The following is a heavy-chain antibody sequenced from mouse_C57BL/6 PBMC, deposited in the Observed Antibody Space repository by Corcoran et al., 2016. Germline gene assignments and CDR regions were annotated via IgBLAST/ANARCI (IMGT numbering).Heavy chain of an antibody. CDR2: INPNNGVT. Sequence: EVQLQPGPELVKPGASVKISCKASGYTFTDYYMNWVKQSHGKSLEWIGDINPNNGVTSYNQKFKGKATLTVDKSSSTAYMELRSLTSEDSAVYYCAREYSNYENYAMDYWGQGTSVTVSS. CDR1: GYTFTDYY. D-gene: IGHD2-5*01. J-gene: IGHJ4*01. V-gene: IGHV1-26*01. CDR3: AREYSNYENYAMDY.